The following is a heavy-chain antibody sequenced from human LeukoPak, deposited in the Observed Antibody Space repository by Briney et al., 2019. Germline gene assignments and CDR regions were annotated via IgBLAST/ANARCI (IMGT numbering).Heavy chain of an antibody. V-gene: IGHV4-4*02. J-gene: IGHJ4*02. CDR1: GGSISSNNW. CDR3: ARDTSGYSYMDY. Sequence: SETLSLTCAVSGGSISSNNWWSWVRQPPGKGLEWIGEIYHSGSTNYNPSLRGRATISVDKSKNQFSLNLSSVTAADTAVYYCARDTSGYSYMDYWGQGTLVTVSS. CDR2: IYHSGST. D-gene: IGHD5-18*01.